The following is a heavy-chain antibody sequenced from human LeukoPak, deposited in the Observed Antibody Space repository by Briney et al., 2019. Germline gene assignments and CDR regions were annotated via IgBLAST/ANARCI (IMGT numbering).Heavy chain of an antibody. CDR1: GFTFSSYS. Sequence: GGSLRLSCAASGFTFSSYSMNWVRQAPGKGLEWVSYISSSSSTIYYADSVKGRFTISRDNSRNTLYLQMNSLRAEDTAVYYCAREGRGGFDIWGQGTMVTVSS. CDR2: ISSSSSTI. D-gene: IGHD3-16*01. CDR3: AREGRGGFDI. V-gene: IGHV3-48*01. J-gene: IGHJ3*02.